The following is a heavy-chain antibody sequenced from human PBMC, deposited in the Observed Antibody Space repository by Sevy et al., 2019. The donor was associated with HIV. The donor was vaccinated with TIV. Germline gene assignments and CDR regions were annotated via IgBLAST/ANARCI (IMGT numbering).Heavy chain of an antibody. CDR1: GGTFSSYA. V-gene: IGHV1-69*13. D-gene: IGHD5-12*01. J-gene: IGHJ6*03. Sequence: SVKVSCKASGGTFSSYAISWVRQAPGQGLEWMGGIIPIFGTANYAQKFQGRVTITADESTSTAYMELSSLRSEDTAVYYCARVGGGYDYYYYYYMDVWGKGTTVTVSS. CDR2: IIPIFGTA. CDR3: ARVGGGYDYYYYYYMDV.